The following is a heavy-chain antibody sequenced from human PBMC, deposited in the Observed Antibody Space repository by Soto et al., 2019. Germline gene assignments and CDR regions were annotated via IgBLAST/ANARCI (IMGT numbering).Heavy chain of an antibody. J-gene: IGHJ6*02. CDR3: ASSNPDYDYVWGRYSMDYYAMDV. V-gene: IGHV1-18*04. Sequence: GSVKVSFKSSVYPFTSYGMSSVRQAPGQGLEWMAWISAYNGNTNYAQKLQGRVTMTTDTSTSTAYMELRSLRSDDTAVYYCASSNPDYDYVWGRYSMDYYAMDVWGQGTTVTVSS. D-gene: IGHD3-16*01. CDR2: ISAYNGNT. CDR1: VYPFTSYG.